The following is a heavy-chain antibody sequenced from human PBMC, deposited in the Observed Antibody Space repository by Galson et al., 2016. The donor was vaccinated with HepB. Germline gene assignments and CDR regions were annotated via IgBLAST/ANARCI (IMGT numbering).Heavy chain of an antibody. CDR3: ARDPREWQRGFRYCFDY. Sequence: SLRLSCAASGFAFDSYGMHWVRQAPGKGLEWVAVISYDGSVKYSADSVKGRFTISRDNVKNTLYLQMSSLTVEDTAMYYCARDPREWQRGFRYCFDYWGQGTLVTVSS. J-gene: IGHJ4*02. CDR2: ISYDGSVK. CDR1: GFAFDSYG. V-gene: IGHV3-30*03. D-gene: IGHD5-18*01.